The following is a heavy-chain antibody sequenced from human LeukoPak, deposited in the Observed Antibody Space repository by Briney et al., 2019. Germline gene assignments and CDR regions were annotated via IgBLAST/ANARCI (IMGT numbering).Heavy chain of an antibody. CDR3: ARDQIGSW. J-gene: IGHJ4*02. D-gene: IGHD6-13*01. V-gene: IGHV3-11*06. CDR1: GFTFSDYY. CDR2: ISGSSSHI. Sequence: GGSLRLSCEASGFTFSDYYLSWIRQAPGKGLEWISYISGSSSHINYADSVKSRFTISRDNAKKSVYLQMDSLRVEDTAVYYCARDQIGSWWGQGTLVIVSS.